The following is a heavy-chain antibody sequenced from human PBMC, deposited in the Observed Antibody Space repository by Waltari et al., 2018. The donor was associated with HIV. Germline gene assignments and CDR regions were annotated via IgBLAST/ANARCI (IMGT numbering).Heavy chain of an antibody. CDR1: NY. J-gene: IGHJ4*02. D-gene: IGHD3-22*01. V-gene: IGHV3-66*02. CDR3: ARVGQGDKTGYYYPYYFDY. Sequence: NYMIWIRQAPGRGLEWVSIIYAGGRTYYADSVKGRFSISRDNAKNTVYLQMSSLRVEDSAVYYCARVGQGDKTGYYYPYYFDYWGQGTLVAVSS. CDR2: IYAGGRT.